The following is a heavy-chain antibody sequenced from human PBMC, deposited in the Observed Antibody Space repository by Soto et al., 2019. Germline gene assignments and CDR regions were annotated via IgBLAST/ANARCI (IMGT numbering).Heavy chain of an antibody. CDR1: GFTFSSNG. CDR3: ARDGSNKPGFYYGMDA. D-gene: IGHD4-4*01. V-gene: IGHV3-33*01. Sequence: QVQLVESGGGVVQPGRSLRLSCAASGFTFSSNGMHWVRQAPGKGLEWVASIWSDGSNKYSADSVKGRFTISRDNSKNTQYLQMESLRAEDTAVYYCARDGSNKPGFYYGMDAWGQGTTVSVSS. CDR2: IWSDGSNK. J-gene: IGHJ6*02.